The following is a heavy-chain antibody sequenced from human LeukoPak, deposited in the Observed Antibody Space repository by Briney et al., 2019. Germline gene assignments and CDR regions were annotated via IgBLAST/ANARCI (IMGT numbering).Heavy chain of an antibody. Sequence: GGSLRPSCAASGFTFSSYAMHWVRQAPGKGLEWVAVISYDGSNKYYADSVKGRFTISRDTSRNTLFLQMNSLRTEDTAVYYCAKDWGQVPASISGHWGQGTLVTVSS. CDR3: AKDWGQVPASISGH. CDR2: ISYDGSNK. J-gene: IGHJ1*01. V-gene: IGHV3-30-3*01. CDR1: GFTFSSYA. D-gene: IGHD2-2*01.